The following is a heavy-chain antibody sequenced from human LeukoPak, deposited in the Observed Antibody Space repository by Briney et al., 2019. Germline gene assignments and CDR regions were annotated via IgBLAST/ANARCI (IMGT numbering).Heavy chain of an antibody. CDR1: GFTFDIAW. J-gene: IGHJ6*03. V-gene: IGHV3-15*01. Sequence: GGSLRLSCAVSGFTFDIAWMNWVRQAPGEGLEWLGRIKSKNDGAATDYAAPVRGRFTISTDDSKNTLYLQMNSLKTEDTAVYYCVSRDAYKPRYFMDVWGKGTTITVSS. CDR2: IKSKNDGAAT. D-gene: IGHD5-24*01. CDR3: VSRDAYKPRYFMDV.